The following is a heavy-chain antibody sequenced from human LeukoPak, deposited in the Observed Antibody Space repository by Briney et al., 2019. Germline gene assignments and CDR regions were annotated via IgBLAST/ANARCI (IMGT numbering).Heavy chain of an antibody. CDR3: ARDYYGSGSYYGMDV. CDR2: IYHSGST. V-gene: IGHV4-4*02. D-gene: IGHD3-10*01. CDR1: GGSISSSNW. J-gene: IGHJ6*04. Sequence: PSETLSLTCAVSGGSISSSNWWSWVRQPPRKGLEWNGEIYHSGSTNYNPSLKSRVTISVDKSKNQFSLKLSSVTAADTAVYYCARDYYGSGSYYGMDVWGKGTTVTVSS.